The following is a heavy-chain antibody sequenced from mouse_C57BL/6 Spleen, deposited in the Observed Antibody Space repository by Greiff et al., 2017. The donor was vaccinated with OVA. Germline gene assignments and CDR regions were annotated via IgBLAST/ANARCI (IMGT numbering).Heavy chain of an antibody. CDR1: GYTFTDYE. Sequence: VQLAQSGAELVRPGASVTLSCKASGYTFTDYEMHWVKQTPVHGLEWIGAIDPETGGTAYNQKFKGKAILTADKSSSTAYMELRSLTSEDSAVYYCTRLLRPYYFDYWGQGTTLTVSS. CDR2: IDPETGGT. V-gene: IGHV1-15*01. J-gene: IGHJ2*01. CDR3: TRLLRPYYFDY. D-gene: IGHD1-2*01.